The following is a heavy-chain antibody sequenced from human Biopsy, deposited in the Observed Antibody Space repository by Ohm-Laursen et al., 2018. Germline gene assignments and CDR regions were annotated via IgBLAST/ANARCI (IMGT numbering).Heavy chain of an antibody. D-gene: IGHD3-16*01. CDR1: GESFNGYY. J-gene: IGHJ3*02. CDR3: ARLTGDYIWGNWRINHDPFDI. V-gene: IGHV4-34*01. CDR2: VSHSGST. Sequence: SETLSLTCAVYGESFNGYYWSWIRQTPGKGLEWIGEVSHSGSTNYSPSLKSRVTISVDTSKNQFSLNLSSVTAADTAVYYCARLTGDYIWGNWRINHDPFDIWDQGTSVTVSS.